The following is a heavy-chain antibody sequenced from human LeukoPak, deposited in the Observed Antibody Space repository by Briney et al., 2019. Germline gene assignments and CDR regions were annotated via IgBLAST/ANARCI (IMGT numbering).Heavy chain of an antibody. CDR1: GGSFSGYY. J-gene: IGHJ4*02. Sequence: SETLSLTCAVYGGSFSGYYRSWIRQPPGKGLEWVGEINHSGSTNYNPSLKSRVTISVDTSKNQFSLKLSSVTAADTAVYYCARRRDIVVVVAATNFDYWGQGTLVTVSS. CDR3: ARRRDIVVVVAATNFDY. D-gene: IGHD2-15*01. CDR2: INHSGST. V-gene: IGHV4-34*01.